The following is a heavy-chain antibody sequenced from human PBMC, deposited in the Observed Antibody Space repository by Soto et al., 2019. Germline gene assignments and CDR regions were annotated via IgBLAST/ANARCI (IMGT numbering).Heavy chain of an antibody. J-gene: IGHJ5*02. Sequence: PSETLSLTCTVSGGSISNISYYWGWIRQPPGKGLEWIGSIYYSGSTYYNPSLKSRVTISADTSKNQFSLKLSSVTAADTAVYYCARHITYCSGGSCYDVNWFDPWGQGTLVTVSS. V-gene: IGHV4-39*01. CDR2: IYYSGST. CDR1: GGSISNISYY. D-gene: IGHD2-15*01. CDR3: ARHITYCSGGSCYDVNWFDP.